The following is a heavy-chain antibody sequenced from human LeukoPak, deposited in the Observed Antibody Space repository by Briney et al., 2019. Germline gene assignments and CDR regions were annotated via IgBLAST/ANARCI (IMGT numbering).Heavy chain of an antibody. CDR3: AKEVVAARPFDY. V-gene: IGHV3-23*01. J-gene: IGHJ4*02. CDR2: ISGSGGST. CDR1: GFTFSSYA. Sequence: GGSLRLSCAASGFTFSSYAMSWVRQTPGKGLEWVSAISGSGGSTYYADSVKGRFTISRDNSKNTLFLQMNSLRVEDTAPYYCAKEVVAARPFDYWGQGTLVTVSS. D-gene: IGHD2-15*01.